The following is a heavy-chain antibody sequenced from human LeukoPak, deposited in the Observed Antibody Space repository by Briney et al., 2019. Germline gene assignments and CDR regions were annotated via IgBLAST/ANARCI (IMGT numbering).Heavy chain of an antibody. CDR1: GFTVSSNY. V-gene: IGHV3-66*01. CDR3: ARVQYGGNSDFDY. D-gene: IGHD4-23*01. J-gene: IGHJ4*02. Sequence: PGGSLRLSCAASGFTVSSNYMSWVRQAPGKGLEWVSVIYSGGSTYYADSVKGRFTISRDNSKNTLYLQMNSLRAEDTAVYYCARVQYGGNSDFDYWGQGTLVTVSS. CDR2: IYSGGST.